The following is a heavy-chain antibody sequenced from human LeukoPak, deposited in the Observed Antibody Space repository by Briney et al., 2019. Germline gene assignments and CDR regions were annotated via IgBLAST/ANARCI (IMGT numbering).Heavy chain of an antibody. Sequence: PSETLSLTCTVSGGSISSYYWSWIRQPPGKGLEWIGYIYYSGSTNYNPSLKSRVTISVDTSKNQFSLKLSSVTAADTAVYYCATSVRTTGNFDYWGQGTLVTVSS. CDR2: IYYSGST. CDR1: GGSISSYY. V-gene: IGHV4-59*01. D-gene: IGHD4-17*01. CDR3: ATSVRTTGNFDY. J-gene: IGHJ4*02.